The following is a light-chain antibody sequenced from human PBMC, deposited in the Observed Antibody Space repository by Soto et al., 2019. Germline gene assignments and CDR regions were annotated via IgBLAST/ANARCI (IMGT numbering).Light chain of an antibody. CDR1: SSDVGAYEY. CDR2: DVS. J-gene: IGLJ2*01. CDR3: SSYTTISTVV. V-gene: IGLV2-14*03. Sequence: QSALTQPASVSGSPGRSITISCTGTSSDVGAYEYVSWYQQHPGKAPKLIIYDVSNRPSGISNRFSGSKSGNTASLTISGLQFEDEADYYCSSYTTISTVVFGGGTTLTVL.